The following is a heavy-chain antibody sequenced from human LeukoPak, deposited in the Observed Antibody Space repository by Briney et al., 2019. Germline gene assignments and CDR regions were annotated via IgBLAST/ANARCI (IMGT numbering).Heavy chain of an antibody. CDR2: INPSGGST. D-gene: IGHD6-19*01. CDR3: ATRPASAQTWEEGWYYFDY. CDR1: GYTFTSYY. Sequence: GASVKVSCKASGYTFTSYYVHWVRQAPGEGLEWMGIINPSGGSTIYAQKFQGRVTMTEDTSTDTAYMELSSLRSEDTAVYYCATRPASAQTWEEGWYYFDYWGQGTLVTVSS. J-gene: IGHJ4*02. V-gene: IGHV1-46*01.